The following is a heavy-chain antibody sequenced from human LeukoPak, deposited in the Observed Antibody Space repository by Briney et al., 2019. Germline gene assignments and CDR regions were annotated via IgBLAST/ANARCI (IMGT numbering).Heavy chain of an antibody. CDR1: GFTFSSYS. CDR2: ISSSSSTI. V-gene: IGHV3-48*01. Sequence: GGSLRLSCAASGFTFSSYSMNWVRQAPGKGLEWLSYISSSSSTICYADSVKGRFTISRDNAKNSLYLQMNSLRAEDTAVYYCASLFSWHYWGQGTLVTVSS. J-gene: IGHJ4*02. CDR3: ASLFSWHY.